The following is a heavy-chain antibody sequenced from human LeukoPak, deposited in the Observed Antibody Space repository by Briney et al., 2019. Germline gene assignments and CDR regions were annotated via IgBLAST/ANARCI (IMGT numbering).Heavy chain of an antibody. CDR1: GYTFTSYA. CDR3: AREDSSGYYNFDY. J-gene: IGHJ4*02. CDR2: INAGNGNT. D-gene: IGHD3-22*01. V-gene: IGHV1-3*01. Sequence: ASVKVSCKASGYTFTSYAMHWVRQAPGQRLEWMGWINAGNGNTKYSQKFQGRVAITRDTSASTAYMELSSLRSEDTAVYYCAREDSSGYYNFDYWGQGTLVTVSS.